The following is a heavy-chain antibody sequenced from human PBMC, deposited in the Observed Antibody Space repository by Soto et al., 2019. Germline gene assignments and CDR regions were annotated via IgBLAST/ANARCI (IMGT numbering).Heavy chain of an antibody. CDR2: IFWDDDK. D-gene: IGHD3-10*01. CDR3: AHGVYVSGSYWWFDP. Sequence: QITLKESGPTLVKPTQTLTLTCTFSGFSLSTSEVGVGWIRQPPGKALEWLALIFWDDDKRYSPSLKSRLTITKDTSRNQVVLTMTNMVPVDTATYYCAHGVYVSGSYWWFDPWGQGTLVTVSS. J-gene: IGHJ5*02. V-gene: IGHV2-5*02. CDR1: GFSLSTSEVG.